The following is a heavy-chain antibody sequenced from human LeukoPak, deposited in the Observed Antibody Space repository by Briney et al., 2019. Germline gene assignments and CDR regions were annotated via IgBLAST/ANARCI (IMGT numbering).Heavy chain of an antibody. CDR1: GFTFSGYA. V-gene: IGHV3-23*01. Sequence: HAGRSLRLSCAASGFTFSGYAMTCVRQPPGEGLEWVAAIIGSGGSAFYADSVKGRFTISRDNSRNTLFLQMNSLRVEDTAVYYCAKDYVEFDSWGQGTLVTVSS. CDR3: AKDYVEFDS. D-gene: IGHD3-16*01. J-gene: IGHJ4*02. CDR2: IIGSGGSA.